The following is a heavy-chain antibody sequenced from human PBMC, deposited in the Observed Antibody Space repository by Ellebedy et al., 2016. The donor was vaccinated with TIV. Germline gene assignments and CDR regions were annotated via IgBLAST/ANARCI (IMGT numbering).Heavy chain of an antibody. J-gene: IGHJ4*02. CDR3: VRDGLTGLRLGELSPSPLLDH. D-gene: IGHD3-16*02. Sequence: GGSLRLFCAASGFTFSSHTIHWVRQAPGKGLEWVTVVSFDGGNKFLRDSVRGRFTISRDNSRKTVFLQMNSLRTEDTAIYYCVRDGLTGLRLGELSPSPLLDHWGQGTLVAVSS. V-gene: IGHV3-30-3*01. CDR2: VSFDGGNK. CDR1: GFTFSSHT.